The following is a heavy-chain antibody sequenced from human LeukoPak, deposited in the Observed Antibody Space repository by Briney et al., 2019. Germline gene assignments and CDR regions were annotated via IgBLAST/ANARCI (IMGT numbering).Heavy chain of an antibody. CDR1: GFTFDDYT. CDR2: ISWDGLTT. J-gene: IGHJ4*02. Sequence: GGSLRPSCAASGFTFDDYTMHWVRQAPGKGLEWVSLISWDGLTTYYADSVKGRFTISRDNSKNFLYLQMNSLRTEDTALYYCAKDSTSYADLDYWGQGTLVTVSS. D-gene: IGHD4-17*01. CDR3: AKDSTSYADLDY. V-gene: IGHV3-43*01.